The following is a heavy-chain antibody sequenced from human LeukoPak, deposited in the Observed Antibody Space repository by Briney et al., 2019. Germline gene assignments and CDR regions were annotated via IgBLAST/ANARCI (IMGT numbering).Heavy chain of an antibody. CDR1: GFTFSSYW. Sequence: GGSLRLSCAASGFTFSSYWMHWVRQAPGKGLVWVSRTNSDGSSTSYADSVKGRFTISRDNAKNTLYLQMNSLRAEDTAVYYCARDQGLYYYDSSAFDYWGQGTLVTVSS. D-gene: IGHD3-22*01. V-gene: IGHV3-74*01. CDR2: TNSDGSST. CDR3: ARDQGLYYYDSSAFDY. J-gene: IGHJ4*02.